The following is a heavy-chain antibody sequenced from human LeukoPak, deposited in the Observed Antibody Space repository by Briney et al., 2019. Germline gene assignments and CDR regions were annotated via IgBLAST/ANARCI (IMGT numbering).Heavy chain of an antibody. Sequence: GGSLRLSCAASGFTVSSNYMSWVRQAPGKGLEWVAVISYDGSNKYYADSVKGRFTISRDNSKDTLYLQMNSLRAEDTAVYYCAREGGYSGHDWLRFDYYYYMDVWGKGTTVTVSS. CDR2: ISYDGSNK. V-gene: IGHV3-30*03. D-gene: IGHD5-12*01. J-gene: IGHJ6*03. CDR3: AREGGYSGHDWLRFDYYYYMDV. CDR1: GFTVSSNY.